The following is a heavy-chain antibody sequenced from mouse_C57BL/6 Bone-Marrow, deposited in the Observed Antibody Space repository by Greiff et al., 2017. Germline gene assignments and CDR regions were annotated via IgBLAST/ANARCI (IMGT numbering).Heavy chain of an antibody. CDR2: IHPGSGGT. J-gene: IGHJ2*01. CDR1: GYAFTNYL. CDR3: ARFSDEYEGNY. D-gene: IGHD2-4*01. Sequence: QVQLQQSGAELVRPGTSVKVSCKASGYAFTNYLIEWVKQRPGQGLEWIGVIHPGSGGTNYNEKFKGKATLTAAKSSSPAYMQLSSLKSEDSAVYFCARFSDEYEGNYWGQGTTLTVSS. V-gene: IGHV1-54*01.